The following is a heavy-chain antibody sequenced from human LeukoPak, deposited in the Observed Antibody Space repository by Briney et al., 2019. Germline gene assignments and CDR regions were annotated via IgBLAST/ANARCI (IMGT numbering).Heavy chain of an antibody. Sequence: GGSLRLSCAASGFTFSSYWMNWVRQAPGKGLVWVSRIASDGSSTTNADSVKGRFSISRDNAKNTLYLQMNSLRVEDTAVYYCARGRPHGNDYWGQGTLVTVSS. D-gene: IGHD4-23*01. CDR3: ARGRPHGNDY. CDR2: IASDGSST. J-gene: IGHJ4*02. CDR1: GFTFSSYW. V-gene: IGHV3-74*01.